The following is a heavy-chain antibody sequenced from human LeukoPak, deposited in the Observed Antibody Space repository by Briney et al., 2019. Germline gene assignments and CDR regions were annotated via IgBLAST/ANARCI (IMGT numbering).Heavy chain of an antibody. CDR2: ISSSGSTI. CDR1: GFTFSSYE. Sequence: GGSLRLSCAASGFTFSSYEMNWVRQAPGKGLEGGSYISSSGSTIYYAESVKGRFTISRDNSKDTLYVQMNSLGAEDTAVYYCAKTARYYYASGSYYPFDYWGQGTLVTVSS. V-gene: IGHV3-48*03. D-gene: IGHD3-10*01. J-gene: IGHJ4*02. CDR3: AKTARYYYASGSYYPFDY.